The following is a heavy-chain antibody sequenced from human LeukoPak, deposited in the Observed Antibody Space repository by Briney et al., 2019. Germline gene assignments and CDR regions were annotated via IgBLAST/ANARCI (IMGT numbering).Heavy chain of an antibody. CDR2: IKPDGTEK. V-gene: IGHV3-7*01. CDR3: ARGGNSSWDY. D-gene: IGHD2-21*01. Sequence: GGSLRLSCAASGFVFSNYWMSWVRQAPGKGLEWVANIKPDGTEKYCVDSLKGRFTISRDNTKNSLYLQMNSPRVEDTAVYYCARGGNSSWDYWGQGALVTVSS. J-gene: IGHJ4*02. CDR1: GFVFSNYW.